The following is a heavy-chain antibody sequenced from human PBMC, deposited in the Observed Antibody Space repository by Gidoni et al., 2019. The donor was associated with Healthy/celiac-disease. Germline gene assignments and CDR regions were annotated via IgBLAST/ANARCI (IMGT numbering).Heavy chain of an antibody. V-gene: IGHV3-15*07. Sequence: EVQLVESGGGLVKPGGSLRLSCAASVFTFSNALMDWVRQAPGKGLEWVGRIKSKTDGGTTDYAAPVKGRFTISRDDSKNTLYLQMNSLKTEDTAVYYCTTDHEAVTTAFDIWGQGTMVTVS. CDR1: VFTFSNAL. J-gene: IGHJ3*02. CDR2: IKSKTDGGTT. CDR3: TTDHEAVTTAFDI. D-gene: IGHD4-17*01.